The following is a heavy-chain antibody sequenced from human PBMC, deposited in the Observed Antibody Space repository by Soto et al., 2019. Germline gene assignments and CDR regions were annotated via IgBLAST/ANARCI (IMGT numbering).Heavy chain of an antibody. J-gene: IGHJ3*01. Sequence: GGSLRLSCVASGVTFTGNAMDWVRHAPGKGLEWVSFISGDDGSGNYADSVKGRFTISRDNSKNTLYLQMNSLRAEDTAIYYCVKEASGWKSRGSFDLWGRGTMVTVSS. CDR2: ISGDDGSG. CDR3: VKEASGWKSRGSFDL. D-gene: IGHD6-19*01. CDR1: GVTFTGNA. V-gene: IGHV3-23*01.